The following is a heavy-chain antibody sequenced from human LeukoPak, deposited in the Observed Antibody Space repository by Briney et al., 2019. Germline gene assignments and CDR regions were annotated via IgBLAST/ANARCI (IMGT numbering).Heavy chain of an antibody. D-gene: IGHD3-9*01. Sequence: SETLSLTRTVSGGSISSYYWSWIRQPPGKGLEWIGYIYYSGSTNYNPSLKSRVTISVDTSKNQFSLKLSSVTAADTAVYYCARGAIKRAFDIWGQGTMVTVSS. J-gene: IGHJ3*02. CDR3: ARGAIKRAFDI. CDR1: GGSISSYY. CDR2: IYYSGST. V-gene: IGHV4-59*01.